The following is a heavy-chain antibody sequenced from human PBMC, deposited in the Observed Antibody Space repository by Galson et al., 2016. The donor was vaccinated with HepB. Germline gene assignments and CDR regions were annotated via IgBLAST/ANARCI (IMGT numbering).Heavy chain of an antibody. CDR1: GFSFTTYW. V-gene: IGHV5-51*01. CDR3: ARHDGARGGVDTASA. CDR2: IYPGDSDT. J-gene: IGHJ5*02. Sequence: QSGAEVKKPGESLKISCKGSGFSFTTYWIAWVRQMPGKGLEWMGIIYPGDSDTRYSPSFQGQVTISADKSISTAYLPWSSLKASDTAMYYCARHDGARGGVDTASAWGQGTLVTVSS. D-gene: IGHD5-18*01.